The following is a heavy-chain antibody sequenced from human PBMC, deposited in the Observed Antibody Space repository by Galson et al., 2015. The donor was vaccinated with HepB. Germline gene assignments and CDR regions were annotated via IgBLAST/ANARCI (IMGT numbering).Heavy chain of an antibody. CDR1: GFMFSRYV. Sequence: SLRLSCAASGFMFSRYVMHWVRQAPGKGLEWVAVVSNDGNNNYYADSVKGRFTISRDNSKKTLHLQMNSLRADDTAVYYCAKGSLNAYESSGFEAFEIWGRGTTVTVSS. D-gene: IGHD3-22*01. J-gene: IGHJ3*02. CDR3: AKGSLNAYESSGFEAFEI. V-gene: IGHV3-30*18. CDR2: VSNDGNNN.